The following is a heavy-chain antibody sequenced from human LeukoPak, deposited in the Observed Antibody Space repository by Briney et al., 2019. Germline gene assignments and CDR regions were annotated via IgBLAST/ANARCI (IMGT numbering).Heavy chain of an antibody. J-gene: IGHJ3*02. CDR1: GGSISSYY. D-gene: IGHD3-9*01. V-gene: IGHV4-59*01. CDR2: IYYSGST. Sequence: SETLSLTCTVSGGSISSYYWSWIRQPPGKGLEWIGYIYYSGSTNYSPSLKSRVTISVDTSKNQFSLKLSSVTAADTAVYYCARDNGDILTGPNAFDIWGQGTMVTVSS. CDR3: ARDNGDILTGPNAFDI.